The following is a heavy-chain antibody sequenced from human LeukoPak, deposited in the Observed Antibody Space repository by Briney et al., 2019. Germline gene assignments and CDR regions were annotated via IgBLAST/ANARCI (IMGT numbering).Heavy chain of an antibody. CDR1: GFTVSRNY. V-gene: IGHV3-66*01. D-gene: IGHD6-13*01. J-gene: IGHJ4*02. CDR3: ARAGPSSSWHQFDY. CDR2: IYSGGRT. Sequence: GSPRLSCAASGFTVSRNYMSWVRQAPGRGLEWVSVIYSGGRTYYADSVKGRFTISRDNSKNTLYLQMNRLRAEDTAVYYCARAGPSSSWHQFDYWGQGTLVTVSS.